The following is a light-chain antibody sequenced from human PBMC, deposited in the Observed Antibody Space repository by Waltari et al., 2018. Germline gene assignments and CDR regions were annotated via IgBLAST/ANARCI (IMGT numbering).Light chain of an antibody. CDR1: QSVGSE. CDR3: QQRSNWPPIT. J-gene: IGKJ5*01. Sequence: EVVLTHSPATLSLSPGERATLSCRASQSVGSELAWYQQKAGQAPRLLIYDAPNRATGISDRFSGSGSGTDFALTISSLEPEDVAVYFCQQRSNWPPITFGQGTRLEIK. V-gene: IGKV3-11*01. CDR2: DAP.